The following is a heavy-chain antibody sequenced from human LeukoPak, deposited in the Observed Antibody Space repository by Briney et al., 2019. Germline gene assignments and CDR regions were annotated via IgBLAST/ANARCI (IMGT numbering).Heavy chain of an antibody. Sequence: GGSLRLSCAAPGFTFSSYWMHWVRQAPGKGLVWVSRINSDESSTNYADSVKGRFTISRDNAKNTLYLQMNSLRAEDTAVYYCASYGDYLYYWGQGTLVTVSS. CDR1: GFTFSSYW. J-gene: IGHJ4*02. V-gene: IGHV3-74*01. CDR2: INSDESST. D-gene: IGHD4-17*01. CDR3: ASYGDYLYY.